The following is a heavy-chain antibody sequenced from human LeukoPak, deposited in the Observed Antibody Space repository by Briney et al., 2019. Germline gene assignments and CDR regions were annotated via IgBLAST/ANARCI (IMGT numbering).Heavy chain of an antibody. D-gene: IGHD4-17*01. J-gene: IGHJ4*02. CDR2: IRSKANSYAT. V-gene: IGHV3-73*01. CDR3: PRDYGDRLCC. CDR1: GFTLSGYA. Sequence: GGSLSLSCTASGFTLSGYAKLGVRQASGKGLEWVGRIRSKANSYATSSAASVKGRFTISRDDSKNTAYLQMNSLKTEDTSVYYCPRDYGDRLCCWGPGTLVTVSS.